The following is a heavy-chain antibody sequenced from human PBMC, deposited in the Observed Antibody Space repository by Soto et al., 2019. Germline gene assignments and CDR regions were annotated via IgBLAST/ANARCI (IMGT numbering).Heavy chain of an antibody. V-gene: IGHV3-53*01. Sequence: GGSLRLSCAASGFTVSSNYMSWVRQAPGKGLEWVSVIYSGGSTYYADSVKGRFTISRDNSMNALYLQMSSLRIEDTAVYYCAHPRGYGVFDAYDIWGQGTMVTVSS. CDR2: IYSGGST. J-gene: IGHJ3*02. D-gene: IGHD4-17*01. CDR1: GFTVSSNY. CDR3: AHPRGYGVFDAYDI.